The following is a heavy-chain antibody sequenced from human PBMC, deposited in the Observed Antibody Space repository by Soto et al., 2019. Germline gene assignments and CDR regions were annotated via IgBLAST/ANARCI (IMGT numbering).Heavy chain of an antibody. Sequence: GGSLRLSCAASGFNFDEYAMHWVRQAPGKGLEWVSGISWNSVKTGYADSVKGRFTVSRNNAKNSLYLQMNNLRGEDTAFYYCAKDSAWLILEPSAGFDYWGQGVLVTVSS. CDR2: ISWNSVKT. D-gene: IGHD2-2*01. CDR3: AKDSAWLILEPSAGFDY. V-gene: IGHV3-9*01. CDR1: GFNFDEYA. J-gene: IGHJ4*02.